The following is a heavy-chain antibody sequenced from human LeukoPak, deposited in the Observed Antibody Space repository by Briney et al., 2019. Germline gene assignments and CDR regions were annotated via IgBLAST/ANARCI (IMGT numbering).Heavy chain of an antibody. CDR3: ARPYSSDWPDAFDI. CDR1: GGSFSGYY. D-gene: IGHD6-19*01. CDR2: INHSGST. Sequence: SETLSLTCAVYGGSFSGYYWSWIRQPPGKGLEWIGEINHSGSTNYNPSLKSRVTISVDASKNQFSLKLSSVTAADTAVYYCARPYSSDWPDAFDIWGQGTMVTVSS. J-gene: IGHJ3*02. V-gene: IGHV4-34*01.